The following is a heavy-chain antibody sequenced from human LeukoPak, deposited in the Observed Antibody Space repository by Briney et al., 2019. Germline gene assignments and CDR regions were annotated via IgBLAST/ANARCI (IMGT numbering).Heavy chain of an antibody. D-gene: IGHD3-10*01. V-gene: IGHV3-64D*06. CDR3: VKEPGYYGSGSHFDY. CDR2: VSSNGGST. Sequence: GGSLRLSCAAPGFTFSRHWMHWVRPAPGQGLEHVSAVSSNGGSTYYADSVKGRFTISRDNSKNTLYLQMNSLRAEDTAVYYCVKEPGYYGSGSHFDYWGQGILVTVSS. J-gene: IGHJ4*02. CDR1: GFTFSRHW.